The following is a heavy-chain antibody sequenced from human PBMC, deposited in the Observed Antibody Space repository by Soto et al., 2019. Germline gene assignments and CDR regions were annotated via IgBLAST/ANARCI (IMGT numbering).Heavy chain of an antibody. Sequence: GGSLRLSCAASGFTFSSYGMHWVRQAPGKGLEWVAVISYDGSNKYYADSVKGRFTISRDNSKNTLYLQMNSLRAEDTAVYYCAKSDPDYRHFDYWGQGTLVTVSS. CDR1: GFTFSSYG. CDR2: ISYDGSNK. V-gene: IGHV3-30*18. D-gene: IGHD3-10*01. J-gene: IGHJ4*02. CDR3: AKSDPDYRHFDY.